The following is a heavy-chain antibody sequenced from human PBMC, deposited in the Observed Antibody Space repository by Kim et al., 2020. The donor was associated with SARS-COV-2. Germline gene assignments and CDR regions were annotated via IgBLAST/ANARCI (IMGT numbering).Heavy chain of an antibody. J-gene: IGHJ5*02. CDR3: AREDCGGDCYASFDH. D-gene: IGHD2-21*01. Sequence: NPSLKTRVVMSVDASKNQFSLELTSVTAADTAVYYCAREDCGGDCYASFDHWGQGILVTVSS. V-gene: IGHV4-4*07.